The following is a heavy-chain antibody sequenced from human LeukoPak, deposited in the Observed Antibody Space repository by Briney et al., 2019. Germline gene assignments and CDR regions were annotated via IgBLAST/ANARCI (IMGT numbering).Heavy chain of an antibody. CDR3: ARGRYYDSSGYYWIDP. V-gene: IGHV3-66*01. J-gene: IGHJ5*02. CDR2: IYSGGST. Sequence: PGGSLRLSCAASGFSVSSNYMTWVRQAPGKGLEWVSVIYSGGSTYHADSVKGRFTISRDNSKNTLYLQMNSLRAEDTAVYYCARGRYYDSSGYYWIDPWGQGTLVTVSS. D-gene: IGHD3-22*01. CDR1: GFSVSSNY.